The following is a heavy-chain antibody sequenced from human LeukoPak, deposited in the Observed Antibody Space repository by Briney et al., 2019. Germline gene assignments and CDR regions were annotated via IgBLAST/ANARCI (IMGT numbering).Heavy chain of an antibody. CDR3: ARDVRRAARYYFDY. CDR2: FDPEDGET. J-gene: IGHJ4*02. V-gene: IGHV1-24*01. CDR1: GYTLTELS. Sequence: ASVKVSCKVSGYTLTELSMHWVRQAPGKGLEWMGGFDPEDGETIYAQKFQGRVTMTEDTSTDTAYMELSSLRTEDTAVYYCARDVRRAARYYFDYWGQGTLVTVSS. D-gene: IGHD6-25*01.